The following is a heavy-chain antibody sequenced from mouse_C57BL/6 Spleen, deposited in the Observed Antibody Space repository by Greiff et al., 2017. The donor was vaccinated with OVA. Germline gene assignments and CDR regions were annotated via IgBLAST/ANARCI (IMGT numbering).Heavy chain of an antibody. CDR2: ISSGSSTI. CDR3: ARRDYYGSSYDWYFDV. CDR1: GFTFSDYG. V-gene: IGHV5-17*01. J-gene: IGHJ1*03. D-gene: IGHD1-1*01. Sequence: EVQLVESGGGLVKPGGSLKLSCAASGFTFSDYGMRWVRQAPEKGLEWVAYISSGSSTIYYADTVKGRFTISRDNAKNTLFLQMTSLRSEDTAMYYCARRDYYGSSYDWYFDVWGTGTTVTVSS.